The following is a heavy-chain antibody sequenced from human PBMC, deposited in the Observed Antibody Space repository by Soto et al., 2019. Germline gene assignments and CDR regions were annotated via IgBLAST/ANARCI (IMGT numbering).Heavy chain of an antibody. J-gene: IGHJ6*02. CDR3: ARAGIVAAAGTGYYYGMEV. Sequence: CLRLSCAASVFTFSSYGMHWVLLTPVKVLDWVAVIWYDGSNKYYADSVKGRFTISRDNSKNTLYLQMNSLRAEDTAVYYCARAGIVAAAGTGYYYGMEVWGQGTTVTVSS. D-gene: IGHD6-13*01. CDR2: IWYDGSNK. V-gene: IGHV3-33*01. CDR1: VFTFSSYG.